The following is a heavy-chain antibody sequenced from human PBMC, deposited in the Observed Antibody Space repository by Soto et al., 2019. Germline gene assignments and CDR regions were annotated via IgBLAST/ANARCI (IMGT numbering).Heavy chain of an antibody. J-gene: IGHJ5*02. CDR1: GYTFTSYY. CDR3: ARADQGYCISTSCRNWFDP. CDR2: IIPIFGTA. V-gene: IGHV1-69*13. Sequence: SVKVSCKASGYTFTSYYMHWVRQASGQGHEWMGGIIPIFGTANYAQKFQGRVTITADESTSTAYMELSSLRSEDTAVYYCARADQGYCISTSCRNWFDPWGQGTLVTVSS. D-gene: IGHD2-2*01.